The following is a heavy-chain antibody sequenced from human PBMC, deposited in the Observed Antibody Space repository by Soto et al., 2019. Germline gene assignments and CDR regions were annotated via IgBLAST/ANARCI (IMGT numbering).Heavy chain of an antibody. J-gene: IGHJ3*02. CDR3: ARILRGYSYGSGAFDI. V-gene: IGHV1-2*02. D-gene: IGHD5-18*01. CDR1: GYTFTGYY. CDR2: INPNSGGT. Sequence: ASVKVSCKASGYTFTGYYMHWVRQAPGQGLEWMGWINPNSGGTNYAQKFQGRVTMTRDTSISTAYMELSRLRSDDTAVYYCARILRGYSYGSGAFDIWGQGTMVTVS.